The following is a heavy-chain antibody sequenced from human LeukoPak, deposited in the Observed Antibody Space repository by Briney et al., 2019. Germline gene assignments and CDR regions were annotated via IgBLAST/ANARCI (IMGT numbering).Heavy chain of an antibody. CDR1: GDSVSSNSAA. CDR3: ARDDIVVVPAARRYYYYYGMDV. J-gene: IGHJ6*02. CDR2: AYYRSKWYN. D-gene: IGHD2-2*01. Sequence: SQTLSLTCAISGDSVSSNSAAWNWIRQSPSRGLEWLGRAYYRSKWYNDYAVSVKSRITINPDTSKNQFSLQLNSVTPEDTAVYYCARDDIVVVPAARRYYYYYGMDVWGQGTTVTVSS. V-gene: IGHV6-1*01.